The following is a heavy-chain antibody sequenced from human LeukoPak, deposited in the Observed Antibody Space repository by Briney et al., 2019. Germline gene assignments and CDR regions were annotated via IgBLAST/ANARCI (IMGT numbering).Heavy chain of an antibody. D-gene: IGHD6-13*01. CDR3: AREVLSSYSSRGDLDY. V-gene: IGHV3-21*01. Sequence: GGSLRLSCTASGFTFSSYSLNWVRQAPGKGLEWVSSVSTGSNYIYYADSVKGRFTISRDNDKNSLYLQMNSLRVEDTAVYYCAREVLSSYSSRGDLDYWGQGTLVTVSS. J-gene: IGHJ4*02. CDR1: GFTFSSYS. CDR2: VSTGSNYI.